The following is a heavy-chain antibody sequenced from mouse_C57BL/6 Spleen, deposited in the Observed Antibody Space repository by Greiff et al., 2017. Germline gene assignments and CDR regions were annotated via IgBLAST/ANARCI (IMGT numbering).Heavy chain of an antibody. D-gene: IGHD2-5*01. CDR2: IDPSDSYT. CDR1: GYTFTSYW. Sequence: VQLQQPGAELVKPGASVKLSCKASGYTFTSYWMQWVKQRPGQGLEWIGEIDPSDSYTNYNQKFKGKATLTVDTSSSTAYMQLSSLTSEDSAVYYCASDSNHWYFEGWGTGTTVTVSS. V-gene: IGHV1-50*01. J-gene: IGHJ1*03. CDR3: ASDSNHWYFEG.